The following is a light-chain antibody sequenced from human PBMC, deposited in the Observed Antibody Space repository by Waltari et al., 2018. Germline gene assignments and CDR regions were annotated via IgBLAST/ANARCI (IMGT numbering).Light chain of an antibody. V-gene: IGKV3-15*01. Sequence: ETVLTQSPVTLSVSPGESVALSCRASPGVRGLLAWSQQKPGQAPRLLVYEISTRATGIPARFSGSGSETEFTLTISGLQSEDFAVYYCQQYGSWPLTFGGGTKVDLK. CDR2: EIS. J-gene: IGKJ4*01. CDR1: PGVRGL. CDR3: QQYGSWPLT.